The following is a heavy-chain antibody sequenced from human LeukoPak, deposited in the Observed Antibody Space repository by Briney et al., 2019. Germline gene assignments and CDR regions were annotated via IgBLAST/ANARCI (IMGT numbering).Heavy chain of an antibody. CDR1: GFTFSSYA. Sequence: GSLRLSCAASGFTFSSYATSWVRQAPGKGLEWVSAISSSGGDTSYSDSVKGRFTISRDNSKSTLYLQMNSLRAEDTAIYYCSTWNYVEYWGQGTLVTVSS. D-gene: IGHD2-2*01. CDR2: ISSSGGDT. V-gene: IGHV3-23*01. J-gene: IGHJ4*02. CDR3: STWNYVEY.